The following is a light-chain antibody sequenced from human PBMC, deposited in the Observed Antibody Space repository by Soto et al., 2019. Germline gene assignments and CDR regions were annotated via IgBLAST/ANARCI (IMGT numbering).Light chain of an antibody. CDR3: QQRSNWPPWT. CDR2: DAS. V-gene: IGKV3-11*01. CDR1: QSVSSY. Sequence: EIVLTQSPATLSLSPGERATLSCRASQSVSSYLAWYQQEPGQAPRLLIYDASNRVTGIPARFSGSGSGTDFTLTISSLEPEDFAVYYCQQRSNWPPWTFGQGTKV. J-gene: IGKJ1*01.